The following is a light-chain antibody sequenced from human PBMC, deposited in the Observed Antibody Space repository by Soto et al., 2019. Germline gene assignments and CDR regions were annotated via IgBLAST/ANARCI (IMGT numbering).Light chain of an antibody. J-gene: IGKJ1*01. CDR2: DAS. CDR3: QQRSNWPVT. Sequence: EIVLTQSPGTLSLSPGERATLSCRASQSVSSYLAWYQHKPGQAPRLLIYDASTRATGISARFSGSGSGTDFTLTISSLEPEDFAMYYCQQRSNWPVTFGQGTKVEVK. V-gene: IGKV3-11*01. CDR1: QSVSSY.